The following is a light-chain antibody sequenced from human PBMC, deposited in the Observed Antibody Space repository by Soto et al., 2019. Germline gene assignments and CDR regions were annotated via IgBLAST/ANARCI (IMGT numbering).Light chain of an antibody. CDR3: QSYDSRLSAYV. CDR1: SSNIGAGHD. CDR2: GNG. Sequence: QSVLTQPPSVSGAPGQRVTISCTGSSSNIGAGHDVHWYQQLPGTAPKLLIYGNGNRPSGVPDRFSGSKSGTSASLAITGLQAEDEADYYCQSYDSRLSAYVFGTGTKVTVL. V-gene: IGLV1-40*01. J-gene: IGLJ1*01.